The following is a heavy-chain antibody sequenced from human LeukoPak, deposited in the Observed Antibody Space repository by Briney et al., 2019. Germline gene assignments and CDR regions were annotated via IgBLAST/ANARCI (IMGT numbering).Heavy chain of an antibody. D-gene: IGHD2-21*02. Sequence: GGSLRLSCAVSGFTFSSYSMNWVRQAPGKGLEWVSYISSSSNTIYYADSVKGRFTISRDNAKNSLFLQMNSLRDEDTSVYYCAIAVTVVTRGGLVFDYWGQGTLVTVSS. J-gene: IGHJ4*02. V-gene: IGHV3-48*02. CDR1: GFTFSSYS. CDR2: ISSSSNTI. CDR3: AIAVTVVTRGGLVFDY.